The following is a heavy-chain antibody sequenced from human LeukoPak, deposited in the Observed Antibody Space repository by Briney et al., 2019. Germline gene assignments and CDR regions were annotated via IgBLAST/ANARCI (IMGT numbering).Heavy chain of an antibody. D-gene: IGHD3-16*02. Sequence: GGSLRLSCAASGFTFSSYWMSWVRQAPGKGLEWVANIKQDGSEKYYVDSVKGRFTISRDNAKNSLYLQMNSLRAEDTAVYYLARASYYDYVLGRYPEGPWGQGTLVTGSS. CDR2: IKQDGSEK. CDR3: ARASYYDYVLGRYPEGP. V-gene: IGHV3-7*01. CDR1: GFTFSSYW. J-gene: IGHJ5*02.